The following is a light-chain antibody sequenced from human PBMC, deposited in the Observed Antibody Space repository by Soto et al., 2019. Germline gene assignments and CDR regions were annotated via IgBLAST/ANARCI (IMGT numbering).Light chain of an antibody. CDR3: QQASSFPHT. J-gene: IGKJ2*01. V-gene: IGKV1-9*01. CDR2: AAS. Sequence: DIQLTQSPSFLSASVGDRVTITCRASQGISSYLAWYQQKPGKAPKLLIYAASTLQSGVPSRFSGSGSGTEFTLTISSLQPEDFATYYCQQASSFPHTFGQGTRVDIK. CDR1: QGISSY.